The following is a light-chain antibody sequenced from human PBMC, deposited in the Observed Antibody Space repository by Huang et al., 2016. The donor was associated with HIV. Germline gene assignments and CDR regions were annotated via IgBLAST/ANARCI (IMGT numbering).Light chain of an antibody. CDR1: ESVTSSH. CDR3: QQYGISPWT. V-gene: IGKV3-20*01. CDR2: GAS. Sequence: EVVLTQSPGTLSLSPGERGTLSCRASESVTSSHLAWYQQKPGQAPRRLIYGASARATGIPDRFVGSGSGTGVTLTISRREAEDSATYYCQQYGISPWTFGQGTKVEIK. J-gene: IGKJ1*01.